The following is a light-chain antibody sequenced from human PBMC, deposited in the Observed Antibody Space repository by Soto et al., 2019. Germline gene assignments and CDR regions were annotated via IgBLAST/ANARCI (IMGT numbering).Light chain of an antibody. CDR3: QAWDSSTVV. Sequence: SYELTQPPSVSVSPGQTASITCSGDKLGDKYACWYQQKPGQSPVLVIYQDSKRPSGIPERFSGSNSGNTATLTISGTQAMGDADYYSQAWDSSTVVFGGGTKLTVL. J-gene: IGLJ2*01. CDR1: KLGDKY. CDR2: QDS. V-gene: IGLV3-1*01.